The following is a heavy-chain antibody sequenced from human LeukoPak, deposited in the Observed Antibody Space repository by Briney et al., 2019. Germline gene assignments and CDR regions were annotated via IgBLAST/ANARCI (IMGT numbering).Heavy chain of an antibody. V-gene: IGHV3-23*01. Sequence: GGSLRLSCAASGFTFSSYAMSWVRQAPGKGLEWVSAISGSGGSTYYADSVKGRFTISRDNPKNTLYLQMNSLGAKDTAIYYCATYRQSGGVDYWGQGTLVTVSS. CDR2: ISGSGGST. J-gene: IGHJ4*02. CDR1: GFTFSSYA. D-gene: IGHD2-15*01. CDR3: ATYRQSGGVDY.